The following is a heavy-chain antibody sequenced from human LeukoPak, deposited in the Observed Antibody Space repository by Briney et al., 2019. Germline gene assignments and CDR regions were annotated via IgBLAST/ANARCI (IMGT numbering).Heavy chain of an antibody. V-gene: IGHV3-53*01. Sequence: GGSLRLSCAASGFTVSSNYMSWVRQAPGKGLEWVSVIYGGGTTYYADSVKGRFTISGDNSKNTLYLQMNSLRAEDTAVYYCARGRLHPDAFDIWGQGTMVTVSS. CDR3: ARGRLHPDAFDI. D-gene: IGHD5-24*01. CDR2: IYGGGTT. J-gene: IGHJ3*02. CDR1: GFTVSSNY.